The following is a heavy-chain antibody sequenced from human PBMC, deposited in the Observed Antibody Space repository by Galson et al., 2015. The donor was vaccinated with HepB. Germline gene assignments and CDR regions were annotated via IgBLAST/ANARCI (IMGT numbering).Heavy chain of an antibody. J-gene: IGHJ4*02. CDR1: GFTFSSYA. Sequence: SLRLSCAVSGFTFSSYAMSWVRQAPGKGLEWVSGISGNGDSAYYADSVKGRFTISRDNSKNTMWLQMKSLRTEDTAVYYCAKDQDYHFWSDYSAGGFDYWGLGNLVTVSS. D-gene: IGHD3-3*01. CDR2: ISGNGDSA. V-gene: IGHV3-23*01. CDR3: AKDQDYHFWSDYSAGGFDY.